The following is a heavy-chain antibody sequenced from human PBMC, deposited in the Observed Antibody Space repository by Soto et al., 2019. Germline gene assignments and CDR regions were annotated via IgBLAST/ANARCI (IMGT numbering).Heavy chain of an antibody. CDR3: ARPKGSYSSGYYYFDY. CDR2: IIPLFGTA. CDR1: GGTFSTYA. Sequence: QVQLVQSGAEVKQPGSSVKVSCKPSGGTFSTYAIYWVRQAPGQGLEWMGAIIPLFGTADYAQKFQGRVTITADESTSTAYMELSSLRSEDTAVYYCARPKGSYSSGYYYFDYWGQGTLVTVSS. D-gene: IGHD6-19*01. V-gene: IGHV1-69*01. J-gene: IGHJ4*02.